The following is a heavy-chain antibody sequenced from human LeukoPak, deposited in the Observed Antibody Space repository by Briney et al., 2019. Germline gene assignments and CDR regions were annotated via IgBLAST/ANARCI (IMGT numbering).Heavy chain of an antibody. V-gene: IGHV3-21*01. Sequence: PGGSLRLSCAASGFTFSSYSMNWVRQAPGKGLEWVSSISSSSSYIYYADSVKGRSTISRDNAKNSLYLQMNSLRAEDTAVYYCARDRSSGLTHDYWGQGTLVTVSS. CDR1: GFTFSSYS. CDR3: ARDRSSGLTHDY. J-gene: IGHJ4*02. CDR2: ISSSSSYI. D-gene: IGHD3/OR15-3a*01.